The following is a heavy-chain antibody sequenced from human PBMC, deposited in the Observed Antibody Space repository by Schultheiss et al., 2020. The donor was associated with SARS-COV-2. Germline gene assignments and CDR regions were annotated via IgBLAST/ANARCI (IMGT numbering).Heavy chain of an antibody. CDR1: GFTLSNFC. V-gene: IGHV3-11*04. J-gene: IGHJ4*02. D-gene: IGHD3-22*01. Sequence: GGSLRLSCAASGFTLSNFCMRGVRQAPGKGLEWVSYISSSGSTIYYADSVKGRFTISRDNAKNSLYLQMNSLRAEDTAIYYCARVLSSGYYPFDYWGQGTLVTVSS. CDR3: ARVLSSGYYPFDY. CDR2: ISSSGSTI.